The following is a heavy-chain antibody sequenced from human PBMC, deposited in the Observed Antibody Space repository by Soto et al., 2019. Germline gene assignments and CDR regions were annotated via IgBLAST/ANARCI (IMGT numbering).Heavy chain of an antibody. D-gene: IGHD6-19*01. V-gene: IGHV3-11*05. CDR1: GFTFTDYY. CDR2: IGITSADT. J-gene: IGHJ5*02. CDR3: VRDSYTSGSYLAWFGP. Sequence: QVPLVESGGGLVKPGGSLRLSCATSGFTFTDYYMTWIRQAPGKGPEWISYIGITSADTNYADSVKGRFTISRDNAKNSLYLQMNSLRAEDTAIYYCVRDSYTSGSYLAWFGPWGQGTQVIVSS.